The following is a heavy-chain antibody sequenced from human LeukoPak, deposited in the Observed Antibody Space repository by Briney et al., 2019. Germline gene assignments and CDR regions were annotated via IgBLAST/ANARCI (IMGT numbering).Heavy chain of an antibody. CDR2: ISSSSSYI. Sequence: PGGSPRLSCAASGFTFSSYSMNWVRQAPGKGLEWVSSISSSSSYIYYADSVKGRFTISRDNAKNSLYLQMNSLRAEDTAVYYCARVGGDYYYYYGMDVWGQGTTVTVSS. J-gene: IGHJ6*02. D-gene: IGHD3-16*01. CDR1: GFTFSSYS. CDR3: ARVGGDYYYYYGMDV. V-gene: IGHV3-21*01.